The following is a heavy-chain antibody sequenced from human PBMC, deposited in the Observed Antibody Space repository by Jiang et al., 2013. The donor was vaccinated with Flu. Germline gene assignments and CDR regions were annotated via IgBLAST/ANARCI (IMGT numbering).Heavy chain of an antibody. CDR2: LILKMVK. V-gene: IGHV1-24*01. CDR3: ATDRLTGYWVY. CDR1: GYTLTELS. Sequence: SGAEVKKPGASVKVSCKVSGYTLTELSMHWVRQAPGKGLSGWEVLILKMVKQSYAQKFQGRVTMTEDTSTDTAYMELSSLRSEDTAVYYCATDRLTGYWVYWGQGTLVTVSS. J-gene: IGHJ4*02. D-gene: IGHD3-9*01.